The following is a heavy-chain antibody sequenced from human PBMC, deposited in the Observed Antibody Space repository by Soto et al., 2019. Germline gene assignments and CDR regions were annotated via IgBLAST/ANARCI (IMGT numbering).Heavy chain of an antibody. V-gene: IGHV1-2*02. J-gene: IGHJ4*02. CDR2: INSVSGGT. CDR1: GNTDTIYF. CDR3: ARGGSYYAL. D-gene: IGHD1-26*01. Sequence: ASVKVSCKASGNTDTIYFIHWLRLAPGQGLEWLGWINSVSGGTNYAHKFLGRVTMTRDRSTTTAFMELRGLRSDDTAVYYCARGGSYYALWGQGTLLTVSS.